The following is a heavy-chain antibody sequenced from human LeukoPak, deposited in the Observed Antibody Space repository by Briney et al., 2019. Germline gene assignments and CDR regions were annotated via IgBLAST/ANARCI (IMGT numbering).Heavy chain of an antibody. J-gene: IGHJ5*02. D-gene: IGHD6-13*01. CDR1: GGTFSSYA. V-gene: IGHV1-69*13. CDR3: AGRYSSSPGRFDP. CDR2: IIPIFGTA. Sequence: ASVKVSCKASGGTFSSYAISWVRQAPGQGLEWMGGIIPIFGTANYAQEFQGRVTITADESTSTAYMELSSLRSEDTAVYYCAGRYSSSPGRFDPWGQGTLVTVSS.